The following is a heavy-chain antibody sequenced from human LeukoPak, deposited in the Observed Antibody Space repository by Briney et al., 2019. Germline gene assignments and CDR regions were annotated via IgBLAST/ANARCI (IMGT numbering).Heavy chain of an antibody. Sequence: SETLSLTCSVSGDSVSRSDSYRDWIRQPPGKGLEWIGTIYYSGRTYYSPSLKSRVTMSVDPSNNQFSLNLRSVTAAGTAVYYCARRRYYDGSGYLEWGQGTLLSVSS. J-gene: IGHJ1*01. CDR2: IYYSGRT. CDR1: GDSVSRSDSY. CDR3: ARRRYYDGSGYLE. V-gene: IGHV4-39*01. D-gene: IGHD3-22*01.